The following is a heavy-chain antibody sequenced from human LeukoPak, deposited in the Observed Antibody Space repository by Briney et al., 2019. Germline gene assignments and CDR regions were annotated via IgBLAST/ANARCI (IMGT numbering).Heavy chain of an antibody. CDR2: IYPGNSDT. J-gene: IGHJ5*02. V-gene: IGHV5-51*01. Sequence: GESLKISCKGSGYSFTSYWIGWVRQMPGKGLEWMGIIYPGNSDTRFSPSFQSQVTISADKSISAAYLQWSSLKASDTAMYYCARVRFLEWLFLASHWFDPWGQGTLVTVSS. CDR3: ARVRFLEWLFLASHWFDP. D-gene: IGHD3-3*01. CDR1: GYSFTSYW.